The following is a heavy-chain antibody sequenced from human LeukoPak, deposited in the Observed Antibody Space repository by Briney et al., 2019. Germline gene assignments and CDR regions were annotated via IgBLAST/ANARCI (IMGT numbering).Heavy chain of an antibody. V-gene: IGHV4-59*01. CDR1: GGSISSYY. CDR2: VSYSGST. J-gene: IGHJ4*02. CDR3: ARENDRYGRIDY. Sequence: SETLSLTCTVSGGSISSYYWSWVRQPPGKGLEWIGYVSYSGSTDYNPSLKSRVIISIDTSKSQFSLRLSSVTAADTAVYYCARENDRYGRIDYWGQGTQVTVSS. D-gene: IGHD5-18*01.